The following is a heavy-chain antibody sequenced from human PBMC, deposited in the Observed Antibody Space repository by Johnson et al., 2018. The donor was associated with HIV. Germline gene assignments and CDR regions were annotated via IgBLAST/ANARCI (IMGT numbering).Heavy chain of an antibody. CDR3: ARALPYSSSHTDAFDI. V-gene: IGHV3-30-3*01. J-gene: IGHJ3*02. CDR1: GFTLSSYA. Sequence: VPLVESGGGVVQPGRSLRLSCAASGFTLSSYAMHWVRQAPGKGLEWVAVISYDGSNKYYADSVKGRFTISRDKSKNTLYLQMNSLRAEDTALYYCARALPYSSSHTDAFDIRGQGTMVTVSS. CDR2: ISYDGSNK. D-gene: IGHD6-6*01.